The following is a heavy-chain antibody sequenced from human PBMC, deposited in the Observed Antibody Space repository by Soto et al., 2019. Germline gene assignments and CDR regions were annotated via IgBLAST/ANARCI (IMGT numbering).Heavy chain of an antibody. CDR2: INHSGST. CDR1: GGSFSGYY. CDR3: ARGLRLGELSPSFFDY. Sequence: QVQLQQWGAGLLKPSETLSLTCAVYGGSFSGYYWSWIRQPPGKGLEWIGEINHSGSTNYNPSLKSRVTISVDTSKNQFSLKLSSVTAADTAVYYCARGLRLGELSPSFFDYWGQGTLVTVSS. V-gene: IGHV4-34*01. J-gene: IGHJ4*02. D-gene: IGHD3-16*02.